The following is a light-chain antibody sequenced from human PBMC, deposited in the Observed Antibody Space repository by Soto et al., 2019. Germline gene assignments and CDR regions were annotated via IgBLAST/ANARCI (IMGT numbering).Light chain of an antibody. Sequence: QSVLTQPPSVSAAPGQKVTISCSGSSANIGSNYVSWYQHLPGTAPKLVIYDSDRRPSEIPDRFSGSKSGTSATLDITGLPDGDEADYYCGAWDGSLSVVLFGGGTKLTVL. CDR2: DSD. J-gene: IGLJ2*01. CDR1: SANIGSNY. CDR3: GAWDGSLSVVL. V-gene: IGLV1-51*01.